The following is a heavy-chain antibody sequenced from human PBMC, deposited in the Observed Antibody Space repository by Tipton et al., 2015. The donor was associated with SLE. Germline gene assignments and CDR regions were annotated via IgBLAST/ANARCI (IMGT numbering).Heavy chain of an antibody. D-gene: IGHD3-9*01. V-gene: IGHV4-4*02. CDR1: GGSISSSNW. CDR3: ARNHYHISTGYSDAFDI. J-gene: IGHJ3*02. CDR2: IYHSGST. Sequence: TLSLTCAVSGGSISSSNWWSWVRQPPGKGLEWIGEIYHSGSTNYNPSLKSRVTISVDKSKNQFSLKLSSVTAADTAVYYCARNHYHISTGYSDAFDIWGQGTMVTVSS.